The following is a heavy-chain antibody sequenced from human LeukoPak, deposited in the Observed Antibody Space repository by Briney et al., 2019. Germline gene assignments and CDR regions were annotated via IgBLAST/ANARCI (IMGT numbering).Heavy chain of an antibody. CDR1: EFTFTTCG. CDR3: ARDWKTNSFDY. V-gene: IGHV3-33*01. D-gene: IGHD1-1*01. Sequence: GGSLRLSCAASEFTFTTCGMHWVRQAPGKGLEWVAFIYYDGSNIYYADYVKGRFTISRDISKNTLYLQMDSLRAEDTVIYYCARDWKTNSFDYWGQGTLVTVSS. CDR2: IYYDGSNI. J-gene: IGHJ4*02.